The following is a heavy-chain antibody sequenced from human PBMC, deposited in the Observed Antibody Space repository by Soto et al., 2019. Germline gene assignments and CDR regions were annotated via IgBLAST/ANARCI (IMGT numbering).Heavy chain of an antibody. CDR3: AKDPARNTIFGMAFDY. J-gene: IGHJ4*02. V-gene: IGHV3-23*01. CDR2: ISGSGGST. CDR1: GFTFSNYA. D-gene: IGHD3-3*01. Sequence: GGSLRLSCAASGFTFSNYAMSWVRQAPGKGLEWVSDISGSGGSTYYTDSVKGRFTISRDNSKNTLYLQMNSLRAEDTAVYYCAKDPARNTIFGMAFDYWGQGTMVTVSS.